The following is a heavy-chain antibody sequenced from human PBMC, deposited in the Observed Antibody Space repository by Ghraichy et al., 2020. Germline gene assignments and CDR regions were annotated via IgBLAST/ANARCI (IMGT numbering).Heavy chain of an antibody. CDR3: ARDSARFLEWLSSNWADAFDV. D-gene: IGHD3-3*01. Sequence: GGSLRLSCAASGFTFSSYSMNWVRQAPGKGLEWVSSISSSSSYIYYADSVKGRFTISRDNAKNSLYLQMNSLRAEDTAVYYCARDSARFLEWLSSNWADAFDVWGQGTTVTVSS. V-gene: IGHV3-21*06. CDR1: GFTFSSYS. J-gene: IGHJ3*01. CDR2: ISSSSSYI.